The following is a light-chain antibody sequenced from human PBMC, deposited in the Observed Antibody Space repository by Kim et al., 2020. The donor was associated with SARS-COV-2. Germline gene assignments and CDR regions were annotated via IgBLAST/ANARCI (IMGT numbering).Light chain of an antibody. V-gene: IGLV2-14*03. J-gene: IGLJ1*01. CDR3: SSYTTSSPLD. CDR1: SSDVGDYNY. Sequence: QSALTQPASVSGSPGQSITISCTGTSSDVGDYNYVSWYQQHPGKAPKLMIFDVTNRPSGVSNLFSGSKSGNTASLTISGLQAEDEADYYCSSYTTSSPLDFGTGTKVTVL. CDR2: DVT.